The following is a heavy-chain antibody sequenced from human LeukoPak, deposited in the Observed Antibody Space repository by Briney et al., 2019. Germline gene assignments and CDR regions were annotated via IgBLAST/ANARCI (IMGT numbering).Heavy chain of an antibody. CDR1: GYTFTSYY. D-gene: IGHD4-23*01. CDR3: AREPPLTTVVTPEDAFDI. J-gene: IGHJ3*02. V-gene: IGHV1-46*01. CDR2: INPSGGST. Sequence: ASVKVSCKASGYTFTSYYMHWVRQAPGQGLKWMGIINPSGGSTSYAQKFQGRVTMTRDTSTSIVYMELSSLRSEDTAVYYCAREPPLTTVVTPEDAFDIWGQGTMVTVSS.